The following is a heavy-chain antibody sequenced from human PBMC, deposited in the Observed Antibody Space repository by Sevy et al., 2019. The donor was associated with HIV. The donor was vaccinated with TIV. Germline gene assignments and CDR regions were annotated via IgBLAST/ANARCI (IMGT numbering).Heavy chain of an antibody. CDR2: IYYSGST. CDR1: GGSVSSGSYY. Sequence: SETLSLTCTVSGGSVSSGSYYWSWIRQPPGKGLEWIGYIYYSGSTNYNPSLKSRVTISVDTSKNQFSLKLSSVTAADTAVYYCASNLPYYGSGSYSKWDYYYYGMDVWGQGTPVTVSS. D-gene: IGHD3-10*01. CDR3: ASNLPYYGSGSYSKWDYYYYGMDV. V-gene: IGHV4-61*01. J-gene: IGHJ6*02.